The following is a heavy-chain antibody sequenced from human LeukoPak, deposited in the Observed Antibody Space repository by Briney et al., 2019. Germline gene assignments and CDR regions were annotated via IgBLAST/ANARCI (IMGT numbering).Heavy chain of an antibody. CDR2: IIPIFGTA. CDR1: GGTFSSYV. J-gene: IGHJ5*02. D-gene: IGHD1-26*01. CDR3: ARDNSVGETAWWFDP. Sequence: GASVKVSCKASGGTFSSYVINWVRQAPGQGLEWMGGIIPIFGTANYAQKFQGRVTITADKSTSTDYMELTSLTSDDTAVYYCARDNSVGETAWWFDPWGQGTLVTVSS. V-gene: IGHV1-69*06.